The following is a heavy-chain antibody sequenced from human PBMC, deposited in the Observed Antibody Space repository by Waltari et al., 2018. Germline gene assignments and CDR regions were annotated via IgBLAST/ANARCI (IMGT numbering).Heavy chain of an antibody. V-gene: IGHV3-53*02. CDR2: IYSGGST. CDR1: GCTVSNNY. D-gene: IGHD6-19*01. CDR3: ARESAVSGWYVS. Sequence: EVQLVETGGGLTQPGVSLRLSWSASGCTVSNNYMSWVRQAPGKGLEWVSGIYSGGSTFYPDSVKGRFTISRDNSKNTLYLQMNSLRADDTAVYYCARESAVSGWYVSWGQGTLVTVSS. J-gene: IGHJ4*02.